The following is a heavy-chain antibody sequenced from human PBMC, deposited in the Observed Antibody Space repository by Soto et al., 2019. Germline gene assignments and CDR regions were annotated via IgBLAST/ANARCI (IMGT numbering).Heavy chain of an antibody. D-gene: IGHD6-19*01. Sequence: QVQLVQSGAEVKKPGASVKVSCKASGYTFTSYAMHWVRQAPGQRLEWMGWINAGNGNTNYSQKFQGRVTITSDTSASTAYMELSSLRSEDTAVYYCARPPGSGLDYWGQGTLVTVSS. CDR2: INAGNGNT. J-gene: IGHJ4*02. V-gene: IGHV1-3*01. CDR1: GYTFTSYA. CDR3: ARPPGSGLDY.